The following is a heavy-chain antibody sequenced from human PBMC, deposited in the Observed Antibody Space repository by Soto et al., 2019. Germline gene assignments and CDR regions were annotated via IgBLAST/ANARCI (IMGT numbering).Heavy chain of an antibody. D-gene: IGHD4-4*01. CDR2: ISGSGGST. CDR3: ARAVTQYFDS. J-gene: IGHJ4*02. Sequence: PGGSLRLSCAASGFTFSSYAMSWVRQAPGKGLEWVSAISGSGGSTYYADSVKGRFTISRDNSNSTLYLQMNGLRAEDTAVYYCARAVTQYFDSWGQGSLVTVSS. V-gene: IGHV3-23*01. CDR1: GFTFSSYA.